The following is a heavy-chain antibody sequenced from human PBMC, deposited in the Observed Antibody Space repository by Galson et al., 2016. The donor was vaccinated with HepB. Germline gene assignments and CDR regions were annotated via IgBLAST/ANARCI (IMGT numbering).Heavy chain of an antibody. J-gene: IGHJ4*02. CDR1: GFTFSSYS. Sequence: SLRLSCAASGFTFSSYSLHWVRQRPATGLQWVAFISYEGDVDSYADSVKGRFAISRNNAKNSLSLQLNSLRAEDTAVYYCAREREDFYGSGSDFDQWGQGTLVTVSS. V-gene: IGHV3-30*07. CDR2: ISYEGDVD. D-gene: IGHD3-10*01. CDR3: AREREDFYGSGSDFDQ.